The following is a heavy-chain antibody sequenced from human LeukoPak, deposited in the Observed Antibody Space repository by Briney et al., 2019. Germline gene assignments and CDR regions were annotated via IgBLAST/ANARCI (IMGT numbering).Heavy chain of an antibody. J-gene: IGHJ3*02. Sequence: SETLSLTCAVYGGSFSGYYWSWIRQPPGKGLEWIGEINHSGSTNYNPSLKSRVTISVDTSKNQFSLKLSSVTAADTAVYYCARGSSVLRHFDWLNQGAFDICGQGTMVTVSS. D-gene: IGHD3-9*01. CDR2: INHSGST. CDR1: GGSFSGYY. CDR3: ARGSSVLRHFDWLNQGAFDI. V-gene: IGHV4-34*01.